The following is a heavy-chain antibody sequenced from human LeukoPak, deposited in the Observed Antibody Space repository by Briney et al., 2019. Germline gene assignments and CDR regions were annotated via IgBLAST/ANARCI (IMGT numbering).Heavy chain of an antibody. D-gene: IGHD4-23*01. Sequence: PGVSLRLSCAASGFTFNSYGMHWVRQAPGKGLEWVAFIRYDGSNKYYADSVKGRFTISRDNSKNTLYLQMNSLRAEDAAVYYCAKDPNPEAIAAGGYYMDVWGKGTPVTISS. CDR1: GFTFNSYG. V-gene: IGHV3-30*02. CDR3: AKDPNPEAIAAGGYYMDV. CDR2: IRYDGSNK. J-gene: IGHJ6*03.